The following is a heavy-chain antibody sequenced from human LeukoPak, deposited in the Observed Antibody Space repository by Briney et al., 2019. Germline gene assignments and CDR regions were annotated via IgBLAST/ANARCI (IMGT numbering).Heavy chain of an antibody. CDR3: ARQTGSGLFILP. J-gene: IGHJ4*02. CDR2: IYYSGST. CDR1: GGSISSSSYY. D-gene: IGHD3/OR15-3a*01. V-gene: IGHV4-39*01. Sequence: PSETLSLTCTVSGGSISSSSYYWGWIRQPPGKGLEWIGSIYYSGSTYYNPSLKSRVTISIDTSKNQFSLRLTSVTAADTAVYYCARQTGSGLFILPGGQGTLVTVSS.